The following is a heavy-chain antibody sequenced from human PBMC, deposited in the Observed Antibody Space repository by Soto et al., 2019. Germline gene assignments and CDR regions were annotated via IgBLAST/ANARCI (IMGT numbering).Heavy chain of an antibody. CDR1: GFTFSCYT. CDR2: ISTSGSPI. Sequence: GGSLRLSCAASGFTFSCYTLHWVRQAPGKGLEWVSYISTSGSPIYYVDSVKGRFTISRDNAKDSLYLQMNSLRDEDTAVYYFIRGRSYSDRGGVFAIWARGPMVTVSS. D-gene: IGHD3-16*01. J-gene: IGHJ3*02. CDR3: IRGRSYSDRGGVFAI. V-gene: IGHV3-48*02.